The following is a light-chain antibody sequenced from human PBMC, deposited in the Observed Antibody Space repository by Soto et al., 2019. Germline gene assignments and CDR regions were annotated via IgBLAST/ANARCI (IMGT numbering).Light chain of an antibody. V-gene: IGKV1-17*01. Sequence: DIQMTQSPSSLSASVADRVTITCRASQDIGTDLGWYQQKPGKAPERLIYEASVLQSGVPSRFSGSGSGKEFTLTVSSLQPEDFATYYCVQHYSYPLTFGGGTRVDIX. CDR2: EAS. J-gene: IGKJ4*01. CDR3: VQHYSYPLT. CDR1: QDIGTD.